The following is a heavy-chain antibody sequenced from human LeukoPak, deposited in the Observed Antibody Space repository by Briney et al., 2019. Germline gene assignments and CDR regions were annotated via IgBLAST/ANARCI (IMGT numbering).Heavy chain of an antibody. Sequence: QTGGSLRLSCAASGFTSSNYAMSWVRQAPGKGLEWVSTISGSGRNTYYADSVKDRFSISRDNSKNTLYLQMNSLRAEDTAVYYCAKEITFGGVIVLTGYWGQGTLVTVSS. CDR2: ISGSGRNT. V-gene: IGHV3-23*01. D-gene: IGHD3-16*02. CDR3: AKEITFGGVIVLTGY. J-gene: IGHJ4*02. CDR1: GFTSSNYA.